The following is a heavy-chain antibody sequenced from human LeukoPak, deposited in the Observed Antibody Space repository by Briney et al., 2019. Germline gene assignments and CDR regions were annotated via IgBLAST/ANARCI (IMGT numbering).Heavy chain of an antibody. CDR3: ARSKDLRLDDIYY. D-gene: IGHD3-9*01. CDR2: IIPIFGTA. V-gene: IGHV1-69*13. Sequence: SVKVSCKASGGTFSSYAISWVRQAPGQGLEWMGGIIPIFGTANYAQKFQGRVTITADESTSTAYMELSSLRSEDTAVYYCARSKDLRLDDIYYWGQGTLVTVSS. CDR1: GGTFSSYA. J-gene: IGHJ4*02.